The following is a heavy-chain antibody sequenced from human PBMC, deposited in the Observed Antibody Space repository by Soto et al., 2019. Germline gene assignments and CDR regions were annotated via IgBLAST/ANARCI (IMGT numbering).Heavy chain of an antibody. V-gene: IGHV5-51*01. D-gene: IGHD2-2*01. Sequence: GESLKISCKGSGYIFTNPWIGWVRQMPGKGLEWMGIIYPGDSDTRYSPSFQGQVTISADKSITTAYLQWSSLTASDTAMYYCARLQAAMPAAAGMDVWGQGTAVTVSS. CDR1: GYIFTNPW. CDR3: ARLQAAMPAAAGMDV. CDR2: IYPGDSDT. J-gene: IGHJ6*02.